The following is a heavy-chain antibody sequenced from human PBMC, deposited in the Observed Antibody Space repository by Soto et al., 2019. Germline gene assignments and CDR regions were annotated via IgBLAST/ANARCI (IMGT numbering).Heavy chain of an antibody. CDR1: GGTFSRYA. Sequence: QVQLVQSGAEVKKPASSVKVSCKASGGTFSRYAISWVRQAPGQGLEWLGGITPLFGTPNYAQSFQGRLTITADESTSTVYMELRSLRSEDTAVYYCAQTLGLAVSGPGRFDLWGRDTLVTVTS. V-gene: IGHV1-69*12. CDR2: ITPLFGTP. J-gene: IGHJ2*01. D-gene: IGHD6-19*01. CDR3: AQTLGLAVSGPGRFDL.